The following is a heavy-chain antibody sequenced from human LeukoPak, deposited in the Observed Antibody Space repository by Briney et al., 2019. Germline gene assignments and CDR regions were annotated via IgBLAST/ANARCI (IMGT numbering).Heavy chain of an antibody. Sequence: ASVKVSCKASGYTFTSYYMHWVRQAPGQGLEWMGIINPSGGSTSYAQKFQGRVTMTRDTSTSTVYMELSSLRSEGTAVYYCASSRALWFGRKKYNWFDPWGQGTLVTVSS. CDR1: GYTFTSYY. J-gene: IGHJ5*02. D-gene: IGHD3-10*01. CDR2: INPSGGST. CDR3: ASSRALWFGRKKYNWFDP. V-gene: IGHV1-46*01.